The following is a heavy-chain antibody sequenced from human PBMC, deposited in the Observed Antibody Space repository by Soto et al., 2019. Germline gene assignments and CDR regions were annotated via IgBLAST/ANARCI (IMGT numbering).Heavy chain of an antibody. J-gene: IGHJ4*02. CDR1: GGSLSRGGYY. V-gene: IGHV4-30-4*08. CDR2: IYYSGST. Sequence: VSGGSLSRGGYYVCWGRQPPGKGLEWIGSIYYSGSTSYNPSLKSRVTISVDTSKNQFSLKLSSVTAADTAVYYCASDLIVSSGYYELFAYRGQGTLVTVSS. D-gene: IGHD3-22*01. CDR3: ASDLIVSSGYYELFAY.